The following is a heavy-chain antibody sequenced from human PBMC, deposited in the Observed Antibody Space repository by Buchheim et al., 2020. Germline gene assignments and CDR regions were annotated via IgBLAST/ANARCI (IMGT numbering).Heavy chain of an antibody. D-gene: IGHD4-17*01. CDR1: GFTFSSYG. CDR3: AKALRDGDIYGMDV. Sequence: QVQLVESGGGVVQPGRSLRLSCAASGFTFSSYGMHWVRQAPGKGLEWVAVISYDGSNKYYADSVKGRFTISRDNSKNTLYLQMNSLRAEDTAVYYCAKALRDGDIYGMDVWGQGTT. CDR2: ISYDGSNK. J-gene: IGHJ6*02. V-gene: IGHV3-30*18.